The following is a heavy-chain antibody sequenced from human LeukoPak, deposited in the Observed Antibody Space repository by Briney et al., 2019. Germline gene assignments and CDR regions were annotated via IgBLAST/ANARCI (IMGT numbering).Heavy chain of an antibody. D-gene: IGHD3-22*01. CDR3: ARGDSSGYYPFDY. J-gene: IGHJ4*02. CDR1: GFTVSSNY. CDR2: IYSGGST. Sequence: PGGSLRLSCAASGFTVSSNYMSWVRQAPGKGLEWVSVIYSGGSTYYADSVKGRFTISRDNSKNTLYLQMNSLRAEDTAVYYCARGDSSGYYPFDYWGRGTLVAVSS. V-gene: IGHV3-53*01.